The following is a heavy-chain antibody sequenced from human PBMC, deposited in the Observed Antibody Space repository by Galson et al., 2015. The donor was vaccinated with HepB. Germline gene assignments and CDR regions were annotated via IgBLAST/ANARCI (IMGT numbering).Heavy chain of an antibody. Sequence: SLRLSCAASGFTLSSYSVSWVRQAPGKGLEWVSSIKTANNYIYYADSVKGRFTLSRDNAKNSLNLQMNSLRAEDTAVYYCARDIRVGSYFYGMDVWGQGTKVTVSS. V-gene: IGHV3-21*01. CDR2: IKTANNYI. CDR3: ARDIRVGSYFYGMDV. J-gene: IGHJ6*02. CDR1: GFTLSSYS. D-gene: IGHD1-26*01.